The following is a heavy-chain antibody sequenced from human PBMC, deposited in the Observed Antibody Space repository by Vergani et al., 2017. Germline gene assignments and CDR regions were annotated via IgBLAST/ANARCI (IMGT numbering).Heavy chain of an antibody. J-gene: IGHJ6*02. Sequence: EVQLLESGGGLVQPGGSLRLSCAASGFTFSSYAMSWVRQAPGKGLEWVSRVNPEGTNTPYADSVKGRFTISRDKSQNTVNLQMNSLRTEDTAVYFCANSVIAGNVGVAYFGMDVWGRGTTVTVSS. CDR2: VNPEGTNT. D-gene: IGHD2/OR15-2a*01. CDR1: GFTFSSYA. V-gene: IGHV3-23*01. CDR3: ANSVIAGNVGVAYFGMDV.